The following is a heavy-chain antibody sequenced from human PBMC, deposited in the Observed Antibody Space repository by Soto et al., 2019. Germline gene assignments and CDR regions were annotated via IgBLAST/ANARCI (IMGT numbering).Heavy chain of an antibody. CDR2: ISYDGSNK. J-gene: IGHJ3*02. CDR3: ATSRQYYDFWSGYDAFDI. CDR1: GFTFSSYG. V-gene: IGHV3-30*03. D-gene: IGHD3-3*01. Sequence: LRLSCAASGFTFSSYGMHWVRQAPGKGLEWVAVISYDGSNKYYADSVKGRFTISRDNSKNTLYLQMNSLRAEDTAVYYCATSRQYYDFWSGYDAFDIWGQGTMVTVSS.